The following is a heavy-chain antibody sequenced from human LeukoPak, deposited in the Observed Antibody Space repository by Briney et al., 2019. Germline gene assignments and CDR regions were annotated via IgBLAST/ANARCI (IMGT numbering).Heavy chain of an antibody. V-gene: IGHV3-30*18. CDR2: ISYDGSNE. D-gene: IGHD4-17*01. CDR1: GFTFSSYG. CDR3: AKDFDYGDYRGPSRRYFDY. J-gene: IGHJ4*02. Sequence: PGGSLRLSCAASGFTFSSYGMHWVRQAPGKGLEWVAVISYDGSNEYYADSVKGRFTISRDNSKNTLYLQMNSLRAEDTAVYFCAKDFDYGDYRGPSRRYFDYWGQGTLVIVSS.